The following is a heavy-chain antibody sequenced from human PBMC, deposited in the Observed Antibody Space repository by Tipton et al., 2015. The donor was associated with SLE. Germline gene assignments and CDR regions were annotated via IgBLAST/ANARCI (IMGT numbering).Heavy chain of an antibody. CDR1: GFPFSNFW. D-gene: IGHD4-17*01. Sequence: SLRLSCAVSGFPFSNFWMSWVRQAPGKGLEWVANINEVGSERDHVDFVKGRFTVSRDNAKNFLYLQMNSLRPEDTAVYYCARTFRRYGDFGDWGQGTLVTVS. V-gene: IGHV3-7*01. CDR2: INEVGSER. CDR3: ARTFRRYGDFGD. J-gene: IGHJ4*02.